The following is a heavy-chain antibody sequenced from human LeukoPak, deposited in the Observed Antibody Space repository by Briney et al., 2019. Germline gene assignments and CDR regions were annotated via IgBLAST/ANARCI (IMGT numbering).Heavy chain of an antibody. CDR3: ARTTTVTREYFQH. J-gene: IGHJ1*01. V-gene: IGHV3-23*01. Sequence: GGSLRLSCAASGFTFSSYAMSWVRQAPGKGLEWVSAISGSGGSTYYADSVKGRFTISRDNSKNTLYLQMNSLRSEDTAVYYCARTTTVTREYFQHWGQGTLVTVSS. CDR2: ISGSGGST. CDR1: GFTFSSYA. D-gene: IGHD4-11*01.